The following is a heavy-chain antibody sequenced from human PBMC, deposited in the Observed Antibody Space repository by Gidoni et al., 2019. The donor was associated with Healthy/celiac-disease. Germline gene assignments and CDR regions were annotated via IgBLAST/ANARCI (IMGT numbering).Heavy chain of an antibody. J-gene: IGHJ6*02. D-gene: IGHD2-2*01. CDR2: INPSGGST. V-gene: IGHV1-46*01. CDR1: GYTFTSYY. CDR3: ARGRWVPAAMRDYYYDGMDV. Sequence: QVQLVQSGAEVKKPGASVKVSCKASGYTFTSYYVHWVRRAPGQGLEWMGIINPSGGSTSYAQKFQGRVTMTRDTSTSTVYMELSSLRSEDTAVYYCARGRWVPAAMRDYYYDGMDVWGQGTTVTVSS.